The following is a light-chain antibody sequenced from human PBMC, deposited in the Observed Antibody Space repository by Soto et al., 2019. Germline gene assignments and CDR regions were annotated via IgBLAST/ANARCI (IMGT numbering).Light chain of an antibody. CDR1: SGDIGSYNR. CDR3: SSYTHINTRACV. J-gene: IGLJ1*01. Sequence: QSVLTQPRSVSGSPGESVTISCTGTSGDIGSYNRVSWYQQHPGKAPKLIIYEVTDRPSGVSNRFSGSKSGNTASLTISGLQAEDEAEYYCSSYTHINTRACVFGTGTKVTVL. CDR2: EVT. V-gene: IGLV2-14*01.